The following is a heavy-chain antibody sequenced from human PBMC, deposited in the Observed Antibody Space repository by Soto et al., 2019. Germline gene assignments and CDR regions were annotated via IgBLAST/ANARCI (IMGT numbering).Heavy chain of an antibody. Sequence: GESLKLSCSVSTCIFVNYLVGWVRQMPGKGLEWMGIIYGVDSGTKYSPSFRGQVTISADKSIFTAYLQWRSLKASDTAIYYCASLSRLGPQSAFDYWGRGTLVTVSS. D-gene: IGHD1-26*01. CDR1: TCIFVNYL. CDR3: ASLSRLGPQSAFDY. CDR2: IYGVDSGT. V-gene: IGHV5-51*01. J-gene: IGHJ4*02.